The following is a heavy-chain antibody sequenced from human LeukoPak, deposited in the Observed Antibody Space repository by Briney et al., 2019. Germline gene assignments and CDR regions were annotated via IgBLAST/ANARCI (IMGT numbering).Heavy chain of an antibody. CDR3: ARDNRRAVAAVRRHFEY. J-gene: IGHJ4*02. V-gene: IGHV1-18*01. CDR2: ISYYNGNT. CDR1: GYTFTSYG. D-gene: IGHD6-13*01. Sequence: ASVTVSCKASGYTFTSYGISWVRQAPGKGLEWMGWISYYNGNTHYPHKLQGRVTMTTDTSTSTAYMELRSLRSDDTAVYYCARDNRRAVAAVRRHFEYWGQGTLVTVSS.